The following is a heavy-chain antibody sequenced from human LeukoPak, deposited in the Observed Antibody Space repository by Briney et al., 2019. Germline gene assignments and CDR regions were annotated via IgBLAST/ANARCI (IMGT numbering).Heavy chain of an antibody. D-gene: IGHD1-26*01. V-gene: IGHV3-23*01. J-gene: IGHJ4*02. CDR1: GFTFGSYA. CDR2: ISGSGGVT. CDR3: AKWPEGATPKFHY. Sequence: GGSLRLSCAASGFTFGSYAMSWVRQAPGKGLEWVSTISGSGGVTYYPDSVRGRFTISRDNSKNTLHLQMDSLRAEDTAIYYCAKWPEGATPKFHYWGQGTLVTVSS.